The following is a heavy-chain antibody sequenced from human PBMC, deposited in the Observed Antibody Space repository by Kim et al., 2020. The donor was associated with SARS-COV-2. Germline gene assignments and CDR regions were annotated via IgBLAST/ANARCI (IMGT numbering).Heavy chain of an antibody. CDR3: AREGTAVGAFDI. J-gene: IGHJ3*02. D-gene: IGHD6-19*01. CDR1: GGSISSYY. CDR2: IYYSWST. V-gene: IGHV4-59*01. Sequence: SETLSLTCTVSGGSISSYYWSWIRQPPGKGLEWIGYIYYSWSTNYNPSLKSRVTISVDTSKNQFSLKLSSVTAADTAVYYCAREGTAVGAFDIWGQGTMVTVSS.